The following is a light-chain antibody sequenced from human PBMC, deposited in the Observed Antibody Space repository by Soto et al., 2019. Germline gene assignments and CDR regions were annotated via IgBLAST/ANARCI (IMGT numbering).Light chain of an antibody. CDR2: GAS. CDR3: QQYGSSPPVT. Sequence: EIVLTQSPGTLSLSPGERATLSCRASQSVSSSYLAWYQQKPGQAPRLLIYGASSRATGIPDRFSGSGCGTDFTLTISILEPEDFAVYYWQQYGSSPPVTFGPGTKVEIK. J-gene: IGKJ3*01. V-gene: IGKV3-20*01. CDR1: QSVSSSY.